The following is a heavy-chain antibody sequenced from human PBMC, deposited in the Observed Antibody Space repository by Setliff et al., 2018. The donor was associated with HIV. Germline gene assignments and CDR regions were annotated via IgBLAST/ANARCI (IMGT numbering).Heavy chain of an antibody. Sequence: LSLTCTVSGGSISSHYWSWVRQSPGKGLEWVSGISWNNFPIGFADSVRGRFTVSRDNAKNSVYLQMDSLRPEDTAFYYCAKDGPHDRSGRYYSALDSWGQGTLVTVSS. V-gene: IGHV3-9*01. D-gene: IGHD3-22*01. CDR3: AKDGPHDRSGRYYSALDS. CDR1: GGSISSHY. J-gene: IGHJ4*02. CDR2: ISWNNFPI.